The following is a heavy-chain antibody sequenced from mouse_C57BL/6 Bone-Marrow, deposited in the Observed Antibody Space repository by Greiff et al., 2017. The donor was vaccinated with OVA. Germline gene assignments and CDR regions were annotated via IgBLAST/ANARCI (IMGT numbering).Heavy chain of an antibody. CDR3: AIFNWKGSYYAMDY. J-gene: IGHJ4*01. V-gene: IGHV2-9*01. D-gene: IGHD4-1*01. CDR1: GFSLTSYG. Sequence: VKLVESGPGLVAPSQSLSITCTVSGFSLTSYGVDWVRPPPGKGLEWLGVIWGGGSTNYNSALMSRLSISKDNSKSQVFLKMNSLQTDDTAMYYCAIFNWKGSYYAMDYWGQGTSVTVSS. CDR2: IWGGGST.